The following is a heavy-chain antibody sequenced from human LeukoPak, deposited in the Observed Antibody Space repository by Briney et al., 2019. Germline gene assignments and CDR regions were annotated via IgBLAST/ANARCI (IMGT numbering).Heavy chain of an antibody. D-gene: IGHD3-10*01. V-gene: IGHV4-59*08. CDR2: IYYRATT. J-gene: IGHJ5*02. CDR1: GGSISSYY. Sequence: ETLSLTCTVSGGSISSYYWSWGRQRPGEGLEWSGYIYYRATTNDAPSHKTRATTTVDTTKDQCPLKPRPVTAAHTAVYHCARVELNNWFDPWGQGTLVTVSS. CDR3: ARVELNNWFDP.